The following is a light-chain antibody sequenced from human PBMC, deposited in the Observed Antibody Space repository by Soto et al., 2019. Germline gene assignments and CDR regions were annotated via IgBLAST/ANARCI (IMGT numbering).Light chain of an antibody. CDR3: QHRS. CDR1: HNIERW. V-gene: IGKV1-5*01. CDR2: DAS. J-gene: IGKJ1*01. Sequence: IQMTQSPSTLSASVGDRVTITCRASHNIERWMAWYQQKPGKAPGLLIFDASTLHSGVPSRFSGSGSGTEFTLTISRLQPEDVATYYCQHRSFGQGTKVDIK.